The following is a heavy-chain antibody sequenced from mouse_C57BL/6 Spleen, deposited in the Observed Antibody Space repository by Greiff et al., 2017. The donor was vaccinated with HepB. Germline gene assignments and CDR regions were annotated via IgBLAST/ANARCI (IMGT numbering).Heavy chain of an antibody. CDR1: GFTFSSYA. D-gene: IGHD2-4*01. J-gene: IGHJ2*01. V-gene: IGHV5-9-1*02. CDR2: ISSGGDYI. CDR3: TSGGGLRRGYFDY. Sequence: EVNLVESGEGLVKPGGSLKLSCAASGFTFSSYAMSWVRQTPEKRLEWVAYISSGGDYIYYADTVKGRFTISRDNARTTLYLQMSSLKSEDTAMYYCTSGGGLRRGYFDYWGQGTTLTVSS.